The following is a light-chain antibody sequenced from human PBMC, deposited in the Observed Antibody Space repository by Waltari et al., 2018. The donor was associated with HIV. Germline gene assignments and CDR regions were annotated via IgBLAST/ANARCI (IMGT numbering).Light chain of an antibody. CDR2: KGY. V-gene: IGLV3-10*01. J-gene: IGLJ2*01. CDR3: YSADDTGDYKG. Sequence: ELTQPTSVSVSPGQTGRLTCPGDVLPKQYAFWYQQKSGQAHMLVIYKGYIRPGDSPDRISGSSSGTMATLTSISANVYDEADYYCYSADDTGDYKGFCGGTKLTVL. CDR1: VLPKQY.